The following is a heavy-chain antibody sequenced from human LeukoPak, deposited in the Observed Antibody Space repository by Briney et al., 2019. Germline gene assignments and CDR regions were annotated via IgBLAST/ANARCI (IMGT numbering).Heavy chain of an antibody. Sequence: GGSLRLSCAASGFTFSSYGMHWVRQAPGKGLEWLAGISYDSSNKYYADSVKGRFTISRDNSKNTLYLQMNSLRAEDTAVYYCAEDNGVVVTADSFATWGQGKLVTVSS. CDR2: ISYDSSNK. J-gene: IGHJ4*02. CDR3: AEDNGVVVTADSFAT. D-gene: IGHD2-21*02. CDR1: GFTFSSYG. V-gene: IGHV3-30*18.